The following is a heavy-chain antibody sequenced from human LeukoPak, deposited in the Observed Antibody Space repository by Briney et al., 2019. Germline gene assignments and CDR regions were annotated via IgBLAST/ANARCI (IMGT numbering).Heavy chain of an antibody. V-gene: IGHV3-23*01. Sequence: GGSLRLSCAVSGITLSNYGMSWVRQTPGEGLEWVAGISDSGGSTRYADSVKGRFTISRDNRKNTLFLQMNSLRVEDTAVYFCAKRGVVIRVILVGFHKEAYYFDSWGQGALVTVSS. J-gene: IGHJ4*02. CDR1: GITLSNYG. CDR3: AKRGVVIRVILVGFHKEAYYFDS. D-gene: IGHD3-22*01. CDR2: ISDSGGST.